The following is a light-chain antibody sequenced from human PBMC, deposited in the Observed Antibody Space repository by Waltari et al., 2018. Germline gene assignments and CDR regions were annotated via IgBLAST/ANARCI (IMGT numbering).Light chain of an antibody. J-gene: IGKJ1*01. CDR1: QSLLYKSNNKNY. V-gene: IGKV4-1*01. Sequence: DIVMTQSPDSLAVSLGERATINCKSSQSLLYKSNNKNYLAWYQQKPGQPPKLLIYWASTRESGVPDRFSGGGSGTDFTLTISSLQAEDVAVYYCQQYYSTPWTFGQGTKVEVK. CDR3: QQYYSTPWT. CDR2: WAS.